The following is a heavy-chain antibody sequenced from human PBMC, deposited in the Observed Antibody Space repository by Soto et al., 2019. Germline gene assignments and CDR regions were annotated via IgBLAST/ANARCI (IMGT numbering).Heavy chain of an antibody. Sequence: ASVKVSCRASGYTFTGYYMHWVRQAPGQGLEWMGWINPNSGGTIYAQMFQGRVTMTRDTSISTAYMELSRLRSDDTAVYYCARDHSEYYYDSSGYCDYWGQGTLVTVSS. D-gene: IGHD3-22*01. CDR1: GYTFTGYY. J-gene: IGHJ4*02. V-gene: IGHV1-2*02. CDR2: INPNSGGT. CDR3: ARDHSEYYYDSSGYCDY.